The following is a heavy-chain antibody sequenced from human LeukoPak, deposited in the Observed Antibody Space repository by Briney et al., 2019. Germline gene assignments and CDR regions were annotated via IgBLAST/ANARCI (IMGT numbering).Heavy chain of an antibody. CDR3: ARGVVIAPQTFDY. V-gene: IGHV4-59*01. CDR2: IYYSGST. CDR1: GGSFTNYY. J-gene: IGHJ4*02. Sequence: SETLSLTCAVYGGSFTNYYWSWLRQPPGKGLEWIGYIYYSGSTNYNPSLKSRVTISVDTSKNQFSLKLSSVTAADTAVYYCARGVVIAPQTFDYWGQGTLVTVSS. D-gene: IGHD2-21*01.